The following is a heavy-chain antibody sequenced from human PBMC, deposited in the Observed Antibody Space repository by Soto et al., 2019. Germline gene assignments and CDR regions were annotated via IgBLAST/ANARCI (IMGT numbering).Heavy chain of an antibody. D-gene: IGHD2-2*01. CDR2: INPNSGGT. CDR3: ARASSDCSSTSCSHYYYYGMDV. V-gene: IGHV1-2*04. Sequence: ASVKVSCKASGYTFTGYYMHWVRQAPGQGLEWMGWINPNSGGTNYAQKFQGWVTMTRDTSISTAYMELSRLRSDDTAVYYCARASSDCSSTSCSHYYYYGMDVGGQGTTVTVS. CDR1: GYTFTGYY. J-gene: IGHJ6*02.